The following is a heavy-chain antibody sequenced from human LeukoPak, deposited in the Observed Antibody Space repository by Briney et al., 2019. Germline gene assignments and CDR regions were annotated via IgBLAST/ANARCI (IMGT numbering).Heavy chain of an antibody. CDR2: INSDGSST. V-gene: IGHV3-74*01. CDR1: GLTFSSYW. D-gene: IGHD3-22*01. Sequence: TGGSLRLSCAASGLTFSSYWMHWVRQAPGKGLVWVSRINSDGSSTYYADSVKGRFTISRDNSKNTLYLQMNSLRAEDTAVYYCAKRALGRYYYDSSGYSYYFDYWGQGTLVTVSS. CDR3: AKRALGRYYYDSSGYSYYFDY. J-gene: IGHJ4*02.